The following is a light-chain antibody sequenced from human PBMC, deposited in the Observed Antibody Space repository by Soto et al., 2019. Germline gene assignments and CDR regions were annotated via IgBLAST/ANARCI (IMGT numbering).Light chain of an antibody. J-gene: IGKJ2*01. V-gene: IGKV3-15*01. CDR2: DAS. Sequence: EIVMTQSPATLSVSPGERATLSCRASQSVSSNLAWYQQKPGQAPRLLIYDASTRATGIPARFSGSGSGTEFTPTISSLQSEDFAVYLCQQYNNWPPKHTLGQGTKLEIK. CDR1: QSVSSN. CDR3: QQYNNWPPKHT.